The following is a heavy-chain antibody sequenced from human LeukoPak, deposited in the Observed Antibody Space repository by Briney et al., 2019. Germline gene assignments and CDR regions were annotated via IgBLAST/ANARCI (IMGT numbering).Heavy chain of an antibody. V-gene: IGHV3-30*18. CDR1: GFTFSSYG. D-gene: IGHD5-12*01. Sequence: GGSLRLSCAASGFTFSSYGMHWVRQAPGKGLEWVAVISYDGSNKYYADSVKRRFTISRDNSKNTLYLQMNSLRAEDTAVYYCAKVRYSGYDAPSYYFDYWGQGTLVTVSS. J-gene: IGHJ4*02. CDR2: ISYDGSNK. CDR3: AKVRYSGYDAPSYYFDY.